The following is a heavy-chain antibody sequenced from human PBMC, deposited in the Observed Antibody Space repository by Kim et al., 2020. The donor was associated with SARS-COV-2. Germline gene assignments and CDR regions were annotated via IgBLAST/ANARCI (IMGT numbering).Heavy chain of an antibody. J-gene: IGHJ4*02. CDR1: GFTFSNYW. V-gene: IGHV3-7*01. CDR2: IKEDGGET. D-gene: IGHD1-20*01. CDR3: ATDQIYNSLDY. Sequence: GGSLRLSCAASGFTFSNYWMSWVRQAPGKGPEWVANIKEDGGETYCVDSVKGRFTISRDNAKNSLYLQMNSLRVEDTAVYYCATDQIYNSLDYWGQGTLVTVSS.